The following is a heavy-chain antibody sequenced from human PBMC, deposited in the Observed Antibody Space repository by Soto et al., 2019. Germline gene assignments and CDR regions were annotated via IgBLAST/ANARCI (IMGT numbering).Heavy chain of an antibody. CDR3: ARVCYDCWSGYSIYYFDY. Sequence: SETLSLTCTASGGSISSYYWTWIRQTPGKGLEWIGCIDYSGSTNYNRSLKSRLTISVDTCKNQSSWKQSSVTAADTAVYYCARVCYDCWSGYSIYYFDYWGKGTLVTVSS. CDR2: IDYSGST. V-gene: IGHV4-59*01. D-gene: IGHD3-3*01. J-gene: IGHJ4*02. CDR1: GGSISSYY.